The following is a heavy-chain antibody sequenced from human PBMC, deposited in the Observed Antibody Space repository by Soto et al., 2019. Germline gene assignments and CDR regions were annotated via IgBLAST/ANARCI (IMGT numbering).Heavy chain of an antibody. Sequence: QVQLVESGGGVVQPGRSLRLSCAASGFMFSNHGMHWVRQAPGKGLEWVAVIWSDGNNRYYADSVEGRFTISRDNSKNTFYLQMNSLRAEDTAVYYCVRGDNWNDEASDYWGQGTLVTVSS. V-gene: IGHV3-33*01. CDR1: GFMFSNHG. J-gene: IGHJ4*02. CDR2: IWSDGNNR. D-gene: IGHD1-20*01. CDR3: VRGDNWNDEASDY.